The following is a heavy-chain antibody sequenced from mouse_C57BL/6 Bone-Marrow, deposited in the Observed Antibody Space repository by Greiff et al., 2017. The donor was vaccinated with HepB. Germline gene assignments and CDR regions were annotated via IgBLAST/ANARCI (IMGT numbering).Heavy chain of an antibody. J-gene: IGHJ2*01. CDR3: ARFQATVDY. CDR1: GYTFTSYW. D-gene: IGHD3-2*02. V-gene: IGHV1-55*01. CDR2: IYPGSGST. Sequence: QVQLKQPGAELVKPGASVKMSCKASGYTFTSYWITWVKQRPGQGLEWIGDIYPGSGSTNYHEKFKSKATLTVDTSSSTAYMQLSSLTSEDSAVYYCARFQATVDYWGQGTTLTVSS.